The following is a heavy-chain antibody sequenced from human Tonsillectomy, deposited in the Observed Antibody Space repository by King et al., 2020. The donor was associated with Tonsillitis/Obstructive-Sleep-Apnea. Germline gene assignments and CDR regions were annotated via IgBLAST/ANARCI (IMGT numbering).Heavy chain of an antibody. J-gene: IGHJ3*02. CDR1: GYTFTSYG. CDR3: ARDTPRALDFWSGYYTRDAFDI. Sequence: VQLVESGAEVKKPGASVKVSCKASGYTFTSYGISWVRQAPGQGLEWMGWISAYNGNTNYAPKLQGRVTMTTDTSTSTAYMELRSLRSDDTAGYYCARDTPRALDFWSGYYTRDAFDIWGQGTMVTVSS. V-gene: IGHV1-18*01. CDR2: ISAYNGNT. D-gene: IGHD3-3*01.